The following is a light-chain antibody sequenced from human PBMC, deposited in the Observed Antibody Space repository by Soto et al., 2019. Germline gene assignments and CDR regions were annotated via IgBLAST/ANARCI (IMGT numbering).Light chain of an antibody. CDR2: KAS. Sequence: DIQMTQSPSTLSASVGDRVTITCRASQSISSWLAWYQQKPGKAPKLLIYKASSLESGVPLRFSGSGSGTEFTLTISSLQPDDFATYYCQQYNSYPITFGGGTKVEIK. CDR1: QSISSW. V-gene: IGKV1-5*03. CDR3: QQYNSYPIT. J-gene: IGKJ4*01.